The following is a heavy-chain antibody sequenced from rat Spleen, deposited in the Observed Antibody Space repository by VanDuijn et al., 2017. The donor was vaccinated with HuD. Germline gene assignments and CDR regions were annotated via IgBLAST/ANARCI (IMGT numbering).Heavy chain of an antibody. D-gene: IGHD1-10*01. CDR2: IWVDGST. CDR1: GFSLTNSG. CDR3: TRRGIITSTLDY. V-gene: IGHV2-1*01. J-gene: IGHJ2*01. Sequence: QVQLKESGPGLVQPSQTLSLICTVSGFSLTNSGVHWVRQPPGKGLEWMEGIWVDGSTDYNSALKSRLSISRDTSKRQVFLKMNSLRTDDTAIYFCTRRGIITSTLDYWGQGVMVTVSS.